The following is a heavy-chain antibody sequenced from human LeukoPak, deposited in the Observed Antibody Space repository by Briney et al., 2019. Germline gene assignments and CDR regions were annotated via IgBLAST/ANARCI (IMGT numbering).Heavy chain of an antibody. CDR1: VASLAGYY. CDR2: IYISDNA. CDR3: ARDRDIAADGMEGGDAFDI. D-gene: IGHD6-13*01. J-gene: IGHJ3*02. V-gene: IGHV4-4*07. Sequence: SETLSLTCSASVASLAGYYWSWIRQPAGKGLECIGRIYISDNARYNPSLKSRVTMSMDTSKKQFSLILRSVTAADTAVYYCARDRDIAADGMEGGDAFDIWGPGTLVTVSP.